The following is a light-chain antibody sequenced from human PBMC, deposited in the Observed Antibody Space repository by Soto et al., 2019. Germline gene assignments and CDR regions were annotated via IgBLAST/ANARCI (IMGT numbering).Light chain of an antibody. V-gene: IGKV1-9*01. Sequence: DIQFIQSSSLRSSSVGDRVTITYRSSQGLSKYVAWFQQKPGKATKLLIYAASTLQSGVPSRFSGSGSGTEFTLTISSLQPEDFATYYCQQLNSYPAITFGQGTRLEIK. J-gene: IGKJ5*01. CDR3: QQLNSYPAIT. CDR1: QGLSKY. CDR2: AAS.